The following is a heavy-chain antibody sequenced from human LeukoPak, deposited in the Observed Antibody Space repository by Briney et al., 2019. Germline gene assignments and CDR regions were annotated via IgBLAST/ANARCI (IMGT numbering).Heavy chain of an antibody. V-gene: IGHV4-59*01. CDR2: IHYSGYT. J-gene: IGHJ4*02. CDR1: GDYITNDY. CDR3: ARGWYIGRFRFDH. D-gene: IGHD1-26*01. Sequence: PSETLSLTCTVSGDYITNDYWSWIRQPPGKGLEWIGLIHYSGYTTYNPSLQSRVTISADTSKNQFSLNLASMTAADTAIYYCARGWYIGRFRFDHWGQGTLVTVSS.